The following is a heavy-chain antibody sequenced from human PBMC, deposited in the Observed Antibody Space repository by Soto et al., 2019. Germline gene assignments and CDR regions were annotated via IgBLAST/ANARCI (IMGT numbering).Heavy chain of an antibody. CDR2: IYTSGSI. CDR3: ASSSLYGMDV. V-gene: IGHV4-4*07. CDR1: AGSISSYY. Sequence: PSDPLSLKWTVSAGSISSYYCSWIRQPAGKGLEWIGRIYTSGSINYNPSLKSRVTMSVDTSKNQFSLKVGSVTAADTAVYYCASSSLYGMDVWGQGTVVTVSS. J-gene: IGHJ6*02.